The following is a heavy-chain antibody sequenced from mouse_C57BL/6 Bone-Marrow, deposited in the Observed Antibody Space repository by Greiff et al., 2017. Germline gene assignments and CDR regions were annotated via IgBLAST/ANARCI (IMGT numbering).Heavy chain of an antibody. D-gene: IGHD3-1*01. V-gene: IGHV1-55*01. CDR2: IYPGSGST. CDR1: GYTFTSYW. CDR3: ASSGVYS. Sequence: QVQLQQSGAELVKPGASVTMSCKASGYTFTSYWITWVKQRPGQGLEWIGDIYPGSGSTNYNEKFKSKATLTVEPYSSTAYMQLSSLTSEYSAIYYCASSGVYSWGQGTTLTGSS. J-gene: IGHJ2*01.